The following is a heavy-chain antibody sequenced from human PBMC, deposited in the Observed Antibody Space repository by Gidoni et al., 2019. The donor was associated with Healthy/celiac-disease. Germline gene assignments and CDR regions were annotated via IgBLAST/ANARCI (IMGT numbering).Heavy chain of an antibody. CDR3: ARHTKRITITPDAFDI. J-gene: IGHJ3*02. V-gene: IGHV5-10-1*03. CDR2: IDPSDSYT. Sequence: EVQLVQSGAEVKKPGESLRISCKGSGYTFTSHWLSVVRQMPGKGLAWMGRIDPSDSYTNYSPSFQGHVTISADKSISTAYLQWSSLKASDTAMYYCARHTKRITITPDAFDIWGQGTMVTVSS. D-gene: IGHD3-10*01. CDR1: GYTFTSHW.